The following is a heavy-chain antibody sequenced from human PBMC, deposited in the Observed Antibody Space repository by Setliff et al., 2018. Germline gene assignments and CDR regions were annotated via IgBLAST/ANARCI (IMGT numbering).Heavy chain of an antibody. D-gene: IGHD4-17*01. Sequence: SVKVSCKASGGTFSSYAISCVLQAPGQGLEWMGGIIPILGIANYAQTFQGRVTITADESTSTAYMDLSSLRSEDTDVYYCARDPTTVTTRWYFNLMGSGTLVTVSS. CDR1: GGTFSSYA. J-gene: IGHJ2*01. CDR3: ARDPTTVTTRWYFNL. CDR2: IIPILGIA. V-gene: IGHV1-69*10.